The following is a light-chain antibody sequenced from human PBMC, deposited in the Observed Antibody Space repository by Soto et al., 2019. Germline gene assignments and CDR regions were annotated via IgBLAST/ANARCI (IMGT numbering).Light chain of an antibody. V-gene: IGKV3-20*01. CDR3: QQYDSSPWT. Sequence: EIILTQSPGTLSLSPGERATLSCRASQSVSNSYLAWYQQKPGQAPRLLIYGASNRATGIPDRSSGSGSGTDFSLTISRLEPEDFAVYSCQQYDSSPWTFRQGTKVAIK. CDR1: QSVSNSY. J-gene: IGKJ1*01. CDR2: GAS.